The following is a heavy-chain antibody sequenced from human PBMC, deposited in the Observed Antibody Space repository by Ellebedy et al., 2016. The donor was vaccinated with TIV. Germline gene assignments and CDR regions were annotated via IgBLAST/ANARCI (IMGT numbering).Heavy chain of an antibody. D-gene: IGHD3-22*01. J-gene: IGHJ4*02. CDR2: IYYSGST. CDR1: GGSISSYY. Sequence: SETLSLTXTVSGGSISSYYWSWIRQPPGKGLEWIGYIYYSGSTNYNPSLKSRVTISVDTSKNQFSLKLSSVTAADTAVYYCAREYYYDSSGYYPGVSDYWGQGTLVTVSS. V-gene: IGHV4-59*01. CDR3: AREYYYDSSGYYPGVSDY.